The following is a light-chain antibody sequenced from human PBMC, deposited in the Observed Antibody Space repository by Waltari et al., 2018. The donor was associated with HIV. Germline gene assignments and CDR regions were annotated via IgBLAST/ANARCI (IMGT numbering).Light chain of an antibody. J-gene: IGLJ1*01. CDR1: NIRSKS. CDR2: NDK. V-gene: IGLV3-21*01. Sequence: SYDLSQAPSVSVAPGQTATITCEGNNIRSKSVHWYQQRLGQAPVLVIYNDKDRPAGIPDRCSGSNAGNTATRTIYRVEAGDEADYVCQGWERGGVRPYVFGTGTKV. CDR3: QGWERGGVRPYV.